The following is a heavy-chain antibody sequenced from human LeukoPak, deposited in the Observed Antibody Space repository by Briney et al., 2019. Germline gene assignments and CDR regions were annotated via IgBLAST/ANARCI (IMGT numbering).Heavy chain of an antibody. CDR1: GFTFSTYA. D-gene: IGHD6-19*01. Sequence: GGSLRLSCAASGFTFSTYAMSWVRQAPGKGLEWVSTISDSGANTYYADSVRGRFTISRDNSKNTLYLQMNSLRAEDTAVYYCAREAVAGDYYFDYWGQGTLVTVSS. CDR2: ISDSGANT. J-gene: IGHJ4*02. CDR3: AREAVAGDYYFDY. V-gene: IGHV3-23*01.